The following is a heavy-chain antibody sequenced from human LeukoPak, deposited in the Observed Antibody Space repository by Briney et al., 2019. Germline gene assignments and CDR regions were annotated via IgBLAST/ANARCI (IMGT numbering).Heavy chain of an antibody. Sequence: GGSLRLSCAASGITFSNAWMNWVRQAPGGGLEWVSVIYSVGSTYYADSVKGRFTISRDNSKNTLFLQMNSLRADDTAVYYCAKIPTFQYYFDYWGRGTLVTVSS. CDR2: IYSVGST. CDR1: GITFSNAW. J-gene: IGHJ4*02. CDR3: AKIPTFQYYFDY. D-gene: IGHD2/OR15-2a*01. V-gene: IGHV3-66*01.